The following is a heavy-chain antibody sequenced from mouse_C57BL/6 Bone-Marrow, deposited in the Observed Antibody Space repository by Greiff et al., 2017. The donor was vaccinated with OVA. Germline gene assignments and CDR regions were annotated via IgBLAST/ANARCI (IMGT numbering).Heavy chain of an antibody. CDR3: ALNWDPYAMDY. V-gene: IGHV2-2*01. CDR2: IWSGGST. J-gene: IGHJ4*01. D-gene: IGHD4-1*02. Sequence: QVQLKESGPGLVQPSQSLSITCTVSGFSLTSYGVHWVRQSPGKGLEWLGVIWSGGSTDYNAAFISSLSISKDNSKSQVFFKMNSLQADDTAIYYCALNWDPYAMDYWGQGTSVTVSS. CDR1: GFSLTSYG.